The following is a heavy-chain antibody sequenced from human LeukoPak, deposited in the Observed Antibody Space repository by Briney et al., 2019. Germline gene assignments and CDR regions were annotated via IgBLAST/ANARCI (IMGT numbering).Heavy chain of an antibody. J-gene: IGHJ4*02. CDR3: AKHAFGDYYDSSGSPFAV. D-gene: IGHD3-22*01. CDR1: GGSISSSSYY. Sequence: PSETLSLTCTVSGGSISSSSYYWGWIRQPPGKGLEWIGSIYYSGSTYYNPSLKSRVTISVDTSKNQFSLKLSSVTAADTAVYYCAKHAFGDYYDSSGSPFAVWGQGTLVTVSS. V-gene: IGHV4-39*07. CDR2: IYYSGST.